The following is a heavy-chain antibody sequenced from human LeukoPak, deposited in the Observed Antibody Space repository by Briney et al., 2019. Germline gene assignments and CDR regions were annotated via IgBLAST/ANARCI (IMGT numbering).Heavy chain of an antibody. J-gene: IGHJ5*02. Sequence: GGSLRLSCAGSEFSFSNAWMSWVRQAPGKGLEWVGRIKSRTEGGTIDYAAPVKGRFTISRDDSKNTLYLQMNSLRAEDTAVYYCAKDREMATWDNNWFDPWGQGTLVTVSS. CDR2: IKSRTEGGTI. V-gene: IGHV3-15*01. CDR3: AKDREMATWDNNWFDP. D-gene: IGHD5-24*01. CDR1: EFSFSNAW.